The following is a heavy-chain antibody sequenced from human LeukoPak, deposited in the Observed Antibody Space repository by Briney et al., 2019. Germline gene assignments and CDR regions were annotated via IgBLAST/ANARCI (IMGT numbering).Heavy chain of an antibody. D-gene: IGHD5-24*01. V-gene: IGHV3-74*01. CDR1: GFTFSSYW. J-gene: IGHJ4*02. CDR3: ASDRDGPDY. CDR2: INSDGSST. Sequence: QPGGSLRLSCAASGFTFSSYWMHWVRRGPGKGLVWVSRINSDGSSTRHADSVKGRFTISRDNAKNMVYLQMNSLRDEDTAVYYCASDRDGPDYWGQGTLVTVSS.